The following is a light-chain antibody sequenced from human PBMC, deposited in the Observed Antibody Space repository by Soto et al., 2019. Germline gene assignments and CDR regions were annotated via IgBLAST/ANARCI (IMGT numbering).Light chain of an antibody. V-gene: IGKV3-11*01. CDR3: QQRSATWT. CDR2: GAS. Sequence: EIVLTQSPPTLSLSPGERATVSCRTSQSVNNYLAWYQQKPGQAPRLLIYGASNSATGIPDRFSASGSGTDFTLTISSLQPEDFAVYFCQQRSATWTFGQGTRVEI. J-gene: IGKJ1*01. CDR1: QSVNNY.